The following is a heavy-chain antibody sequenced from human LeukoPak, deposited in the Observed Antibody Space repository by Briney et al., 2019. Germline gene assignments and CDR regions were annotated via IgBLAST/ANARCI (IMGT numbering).Heavy chain of an antibody. D-gene: IGHD4-17*01. CDR1: GFTFISYS. V-gene: IGHV3-21*04. CDR2: ISSSSSYI. Sequence: GGSLRLSCAAPGFTFISYSMNWVRQAPGKGLEWVSSISSSSSYIYYADSVKGRFTISRDNAKNSLYLQMNSLRAEDTAVYYCARLRSTYWYFDLWGRGTLVTVSS. J-gene: IGHJ2*01. CDR3: ARLRSTYWYFDL.